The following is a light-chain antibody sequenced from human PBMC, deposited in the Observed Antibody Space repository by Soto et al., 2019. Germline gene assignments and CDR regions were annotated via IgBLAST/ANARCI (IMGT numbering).Light chain of an antibody. Sequence: DVVMTQSPDSLAVSLGERATINCKSSKILLKNSTIKNTLAWYQQRPGQPPKLLIYWASTRESGVPDRFSGSGSGTDFTLTISSLQAADVAVYYCQQYYSTPPTFGQGTKVEMK. CDR3: QQYYSTPPT. CDR1: KILLKNSTIKNT. J-gene: IGKJ1*01. V-gene: IGKV4-1*01. CDR2: WAS.